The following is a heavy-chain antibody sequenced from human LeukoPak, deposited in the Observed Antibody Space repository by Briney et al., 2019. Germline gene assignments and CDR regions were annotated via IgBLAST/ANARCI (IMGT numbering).Heavy chain of an antibody. D-gene: IGHD2-2*03. J-gene: IGHJ3*02. CDR2: ISPSGTTM. CDR3: ARGGYCTTALCYAMNAFDI. CDR1: GFNFHSHE. Sequence: GSLRLSCAASGFNFHSHEMNWVRQAPGKGLEFISYISPSGTTMYYADSVKGRFTISRDNAKNSLYLQMNSLRAEDTAVYYCARGGYCTTALCYAMNAFDIWGQGTMVTVSS. V-gene: IGHV3-48*03.